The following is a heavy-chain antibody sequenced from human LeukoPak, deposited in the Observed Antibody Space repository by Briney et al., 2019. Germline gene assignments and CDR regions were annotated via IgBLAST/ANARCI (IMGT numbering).Heavy chain of an antibody. J-gene: IGHJ4*02. CDR2: IWYDGGNK. CDR1: GFTFSSNG. CDR3: ARDRDYDYLDY. Sequence: GGSLRLSCAASGFTFSSNGMHWVRQAPGKGLEWVAVIWYDGGNKYYADSVKGRFTISRDNSKNTLYLQMNILRAEDTAVYYCARDRDYDYLDYWGQGTLVTVSS. D-gene: IGHD5-12*01. V-gene: IGHV3-33*01.